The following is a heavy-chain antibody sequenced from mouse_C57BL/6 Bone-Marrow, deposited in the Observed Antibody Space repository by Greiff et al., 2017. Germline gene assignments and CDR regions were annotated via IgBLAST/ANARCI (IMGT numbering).Heavy chain of an antibody. V-gene: IGHV1-7*01. Sequence: VQLQQSGAELAKPGASVKLSCKASGYTFTSYWMHWVKQRPGQGLEWIGYINPSSGYTKYNQKFKDKAKLTADKSYSTAYMQLSSLTYEDSAVYYSARDYYGREFAYWGQGTLVTVSA. CDR2: INPSSGYT. CDR1: GYTFTSYW. J-gene: IGHJ3*01. CDR3: ARDYYGREFAY. D-gene: IGHD1-1*01.